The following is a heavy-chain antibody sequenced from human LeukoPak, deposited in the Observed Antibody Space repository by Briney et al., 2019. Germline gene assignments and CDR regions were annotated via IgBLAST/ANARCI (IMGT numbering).Heavy chain of an antibody. CDR2: ISYDGSNK. D-gene: IGHD6-13*01. J-gene: IGHJ4*02. Sequence: PGRSLRLSCAASRFTFSSYAVHWVGQAPGKGLEWVAVISYDGSNKYYADPVNGRFTISRDNSKNTLYLQMNSLRAEDTAVYYCARAPRGSSSWYYFDYWGQGTLLTVSS. V-gene: IGHV3-30*04. CDR3: ARAPRGSSSWYYFDY. CDR1: RFTFSSYA.